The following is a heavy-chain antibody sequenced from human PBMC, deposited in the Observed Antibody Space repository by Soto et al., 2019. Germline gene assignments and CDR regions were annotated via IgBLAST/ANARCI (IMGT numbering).Heavy chain of an antibody. V-gene: IGHV3-64*01. J-gene: IGHJ4*02. Sequence: EVQLVESGGGLVQPGGSLRLSCAASGFTFGSYPMHWVRQAPGKGLEYVSAISTNGYSTFYANSVEGRFTISRDNSKNTLYLQMGSLRAEDMGVYYCAREVISRPRWVFESWGQGTLVTASS. CDR3: AREVISRPRWVFES. CDR2: ISTNGYST. D-gene: IGHD6-13*01. CDR1: GFTFGSYP.